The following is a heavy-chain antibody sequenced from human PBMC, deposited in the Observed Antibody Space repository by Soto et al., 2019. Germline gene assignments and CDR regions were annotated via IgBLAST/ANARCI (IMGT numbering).Heavy chain of an antibody. CDR3: AREGITIFGVVHYGMDV. Sequence: GGSLRLSCAASGFTFSSYAMHWVRQAPGKGLEWVAVISYDGSNKYYADSVKGRFTISRDNSKNTLYLQMNSLRAEDTAVYYCAREGITIFGVVHYGMDVWGQGTTVTVSS. J-gene: IGHJ6*02. CDR1: GFTFSSYA. D-gene: IGHD3-3*01. V-gene: IGHV3-30-3*01. CDR2: ISYDGSNK.